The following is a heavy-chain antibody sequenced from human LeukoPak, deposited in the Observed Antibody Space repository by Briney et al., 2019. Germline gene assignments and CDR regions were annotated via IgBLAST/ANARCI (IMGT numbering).Heavy chain of an antibody. CDR3: ARSIAVDYFDY. D-gene: IGHD6-6*01. V-gene: IGHV1-2*02. Sequence: ASVKVSCKASGYTFTGYYMHWVRQAPGQGLEWLGWINPNSGGTNYAQKFQGRVTMTRDTSTSTAYMELSRLRSDDTAVYYCARSIAVDYFDYWGQGTLVTVSS. J-gene: IGHJ4*02. CDR1: GYTFTGYY. CDR2: INPNSGGT.